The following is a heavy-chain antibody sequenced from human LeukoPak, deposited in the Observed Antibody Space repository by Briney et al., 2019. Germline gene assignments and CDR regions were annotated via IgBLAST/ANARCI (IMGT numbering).Heavy chain of an antibody. V-gene: IGHV1-2*02. CDR3: ARDVGVRGVIRGFDY. CDR1: GYTFTSYG. Sequence: ASVKVSCKASGYTFTSYGISWVRQAPGQGLEWMGWINPNSGGTNYAQKFQGRVTMTRDTSISTAYMELSRLRSDDTAVYYCARDVGVRGVIRGFDYWGQGTLVTVSS. CDR2: INPNSGGT. D-gene: IGHD3-10*01. J-gene: IGHJ4*02.